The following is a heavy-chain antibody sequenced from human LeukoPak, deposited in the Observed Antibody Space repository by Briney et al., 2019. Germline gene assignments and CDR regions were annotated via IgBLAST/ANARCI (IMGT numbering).Heavy chain of an antibody. CDR2: ISGRGGAP. D-gene: IGHD3-22*01. J-gene: IGHJ3*02. V-gene: IGHV3-23*01. CDR1: GFICSDYA. Sequence: GGSLRLSCTASGFICSDYAMSWVRQAPGKGLEWVSTISGRGGAPYYADSVKGRSTISRDNSKNTLYLQINSLRAEDTAVYYCAKDYYDSSGHDAFDIWGQGTMVTVSS. CDR3: AKDYYDSSGHDAFDI.